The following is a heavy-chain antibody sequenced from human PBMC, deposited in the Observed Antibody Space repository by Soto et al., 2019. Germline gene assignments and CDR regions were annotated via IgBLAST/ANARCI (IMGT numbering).Heavy chain of an antibody. J-gene: IGHJ4*02. V-gene: IGHV1-18*01. CDR1: GYTFTNYG. Sequence: QVQLVQSGTEVKKPGASVKVSCQASGYTFTNYGMSWVRQAPGQVLEWMGWIGPYNGNTNYAQKVQDRLTMHTDTSTSTVYRDLGTLTFDDTAVYFCGRDNKGHAPPFRGDYWGQGTLVTVSS. D-gene: IGHD3-16*01. CDR3: GRDNKGHAPPFRGDY. CDR2: IGPYNGNT.